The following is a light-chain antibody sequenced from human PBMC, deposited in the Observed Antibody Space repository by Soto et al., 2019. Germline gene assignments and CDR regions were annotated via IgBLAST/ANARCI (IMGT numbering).Light chain of an antibody. CDR3: CSYAGTYTPSWV. J-gene: IGLJ3*02. CDR2: AVN. V-gene: IGLV2-11*01. Sequence: QSALTQPRSVSGSPGQTVIISCTGTSSDIGDYNYVSWYQQYPGKAPKLIIYAVNERPSGVPDRFSGSKSGNTASLTISGLQPEDEADYHCCSYAGTYTPSWVFGGGTKLTVL. CDR1: SSDIGDYNY.